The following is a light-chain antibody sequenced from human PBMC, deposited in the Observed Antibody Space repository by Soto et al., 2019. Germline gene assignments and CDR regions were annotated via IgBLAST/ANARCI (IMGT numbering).Light chain of an antibody. CDR3: QQYGSSHLFT. CDR2: GAS. CDR1: QSVSSSY. V-gene: IGKV3-20*01. J-gene: IGKJ3*01. Sequence: EIVLTQSPGTLSLSPGERATLSCRASQSVSSSYLAWYQQKPGQAPRLLIYGASSRATGIPDRFSGSGSGPDFPPTISRLEPDDIAVYYCQQYGSSHLFTFGPGTKGDIK.